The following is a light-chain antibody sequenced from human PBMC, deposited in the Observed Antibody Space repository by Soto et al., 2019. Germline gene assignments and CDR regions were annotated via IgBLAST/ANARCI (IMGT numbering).Light chain of an antibody. V-gene: IGKV3-11*01. CDR2: DAS. Sequence: EIVLTQSPATLSLSPGDRATLSCRASQSVGSYLGWYQQRPGQAPRLLIYDASNRATGLPARFSGSGSGTDFTLTISSLEPEDFAVYYCQQRSDWPSTFGGGTKVELK. CDR3: QQRSDWPST. J-gene: IGKJ4*01. CDR1: QSVGSY.